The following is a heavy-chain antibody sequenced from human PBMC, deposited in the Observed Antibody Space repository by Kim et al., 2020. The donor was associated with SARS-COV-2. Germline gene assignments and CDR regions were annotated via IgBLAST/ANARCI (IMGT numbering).Heavy chain of an antibody. V-gene: IGHV3-7*01. CDR3: TSWGAGNY. D-gene: IGHD6-13*01. J-gene: IGHJ4*02. Sequence: GGSLRLSCAASGFTFSNYWMSWVRQAPGKGLEWVANIKQDGSEKYYVDSVRGRFTISRDNAQNSLFLQMNSLRVEDTAVYYCTSWGAGNYWGPGTLVTVSS. CDR1: GFTFSNYW. CDR2: IKQDGSEK.